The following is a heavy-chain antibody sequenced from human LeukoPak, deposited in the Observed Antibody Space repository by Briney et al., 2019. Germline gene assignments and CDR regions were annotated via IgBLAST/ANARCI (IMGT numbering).Heavy chain of an antibody. D-gene: IGHD2-2*01. V-gene: IGHV3-30*18. Sequence: PGRSLRLSCAASGFTFSSYGMHWVRQAPGKGLEWVAVISYDGSNKYYADSVKGRFTISRDNSKNTLYLQMNSLRAEDTAVYYCAKDPYCSSTSCSHWGQGTLVTVSS. CDR3: AKDPYCSSTSCSH. CDR1: GFTFSSYG. CDR2: ISYDGSNK. J-gene: IGHJ4*02.